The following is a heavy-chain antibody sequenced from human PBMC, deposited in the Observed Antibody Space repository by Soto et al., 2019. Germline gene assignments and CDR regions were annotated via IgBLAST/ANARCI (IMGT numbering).Heavy chain of an antibody. CDR2: ISYDGSNK. CDR3: AKDEGRGRIAAGPFDY. Sequence: QVQLVESGGGVVQPGRSLRLSCAASGFTFSSYGMHWVRQAPGKGLEWVAVISYDGSNKYYADSVKGRFTISRDNSKNXLYLQMNSRRAEDTAVYYCAKDEGRGRIAAGPFDYWGQGTLVTVSS. D-gene: IGHD6-13*01. CDR1: GFTFSSYG. J-gene: IGHJ4*02. V-gene: IGHV3-30*18.